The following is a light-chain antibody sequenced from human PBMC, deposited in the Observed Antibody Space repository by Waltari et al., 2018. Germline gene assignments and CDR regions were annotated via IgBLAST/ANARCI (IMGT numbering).Light chain of an antibody. CDR2: GVK. CDR3: SSYTSNSRV. Sequence: QSALTQPASVSGSPGQSITISCTGTSSDIGGYNYVSLYQHHPGKAPKLIIYGVKNRPSGVSILFSCSKAGNTASLTISGLQAEDAADYYCSSYTSNSRVFGAGTKLTVL. CDR1: SSDIGGYNY. J-gene: IGLJ3*02. V-gene: IGLV2-14*01.